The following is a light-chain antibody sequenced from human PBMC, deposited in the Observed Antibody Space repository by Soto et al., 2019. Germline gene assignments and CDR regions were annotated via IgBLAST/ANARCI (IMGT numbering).Light chain of an antibody. CDR3: IQYNTFPHT. CDR1: QMIARW. V-gene: IGKV1-5*01. Sequence: IQMTQSPSTLSASVGDTVTLTCRSSQMIARWLAWYQQKPGTAPRLIIYDATSLQSGVPSRFSASASGTAFTLTISSLHPDDFATSYCIQYNTFPHTFGQGTKLE. J-gene: IGKJ2*01. CDR2: DAT.